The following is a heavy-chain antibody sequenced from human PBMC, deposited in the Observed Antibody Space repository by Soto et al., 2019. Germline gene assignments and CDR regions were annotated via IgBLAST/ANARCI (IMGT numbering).Heavy chain of an antibody. CDR2: IYHSGST. Sequence: SETLSLTCAVSGYSISSGYYWGWIRQPPGKGLEWIGSIYHSGSTYYNPSLKSRVTISVDTSKNQFSLKLSSVTAADTAVYYCARDGGGGYWLYYYGMDVWGQGTTLTV. V-gene: IGHV4-38-2*02. J-gene: IGHJ6*02. D-gene: IGHD5-18*01. CDR3: ARDGGGGYWLYYYGMDV. CDR1: GYSISSGYY.